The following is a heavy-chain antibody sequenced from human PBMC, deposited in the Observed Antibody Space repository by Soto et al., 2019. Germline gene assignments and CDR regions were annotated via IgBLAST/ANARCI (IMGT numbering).Heavy chain of an antibody. V-gene: IGHV3-30*18. J-gene: IGHJ6*02. CDR1: GFTFSNYG. CDR2: ISYDANNI. CDR3: ANRYFGMDV. Sequence: GGSLRLSCAASGFTFSNYGTHWARQAPGRGLEWVAVISYDANNIYYSDSVKGRFTISRDNSNNTLYLQMNSLRSEDTAVYYCANRYFGMDVWGQGTTVTVSS.